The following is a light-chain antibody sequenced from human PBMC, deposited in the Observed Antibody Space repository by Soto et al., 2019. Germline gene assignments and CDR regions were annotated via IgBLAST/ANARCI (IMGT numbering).Light chain of an antibody. Sequence: DIQMTQSPSTLSASVGDRVTITCRASQSIATYLTWYQQKPGKAPKLLIYDASSLKSGVPSRFSGSGSGTEFTLTLSSLQPDDFAVSYCQQYNNWPITFGQGTRLEI. CDR3: QQYNNWPIT. J-gene: IGKJ5*01. CDR1: QSIATY. CDR2: DAS. V-gene: IGKV1-5*01.